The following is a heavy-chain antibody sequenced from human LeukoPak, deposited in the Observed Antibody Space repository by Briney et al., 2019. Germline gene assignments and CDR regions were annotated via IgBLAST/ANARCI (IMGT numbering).Heavy chain of an antibody. CDR1: GGSFSGYY. CDR2: INHSGST. CDR3: ANPYSSGPY. V-gene: IGHV4-34*01. J-gene: IGHJ4*02. Sequence: PSETLSLTCAVYGGSFSGYYWSWIRQPPGKGLEWIGEINHSGSTNYNPSLKSRVTISVDTSKNQFSLKLSSVTAADTAVYYRANPYSSGPYWGQGTLVTVSS. D-gene: IGHD6-19*01.